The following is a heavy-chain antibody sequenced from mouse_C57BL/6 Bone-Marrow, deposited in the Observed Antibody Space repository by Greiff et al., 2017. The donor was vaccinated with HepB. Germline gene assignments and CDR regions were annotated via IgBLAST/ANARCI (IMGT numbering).Heavy chain of an antibody. CDR3: SRSYYSNDDYAMDY. J-gene: IGHJ4*01. CDR2: INPSSGYT. CDR1: GYTFTSYT. D-gene: IGHD2-5*01. V-gene: IGHV1-4*01. Sequence: VQLQQSGAELARPGASVKMSCKASGYTFTSYTMHWVKQRPGQGLEWIGYINPSSGYTKYNQKFKDKATLTADKSTSTADMQLSSMTSEDSAVYYCSRSYYSNDDYAMDYWGQGTSVTVSS.